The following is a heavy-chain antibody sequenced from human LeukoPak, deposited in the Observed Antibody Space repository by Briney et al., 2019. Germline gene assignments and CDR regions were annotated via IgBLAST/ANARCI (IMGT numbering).Heavy chain of an antibody. CDR2: IYYTGST. CDR1: GGSVTDYY. V-gene: IGHV4-59*02. D-gene: IGHD2-15*01. J-gene: IGHJ6*03. CDR3: ARRRDPRLGYCSGGSCYSNYYYYMDV. Sequence: SETLSLTCTVSGGSVTDYYWSWIRQSPGKGLEWIGYIYYTGSTNYNPSLKSRVTISVDTSKNQFSLKLSSVTAADTAVYYCARRRDPRLGYCSGGSCYSNYYYYMDVWGKGTTVTISS.